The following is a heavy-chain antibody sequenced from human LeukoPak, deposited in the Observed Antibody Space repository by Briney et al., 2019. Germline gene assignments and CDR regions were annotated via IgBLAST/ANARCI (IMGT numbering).Heavy chain of an antibody. J-gene: IGHJ4*02. CDR3: TRRAYTYDSYFFDH. CDR1: DGSFNVYY. D-gene: IGHD5-18*01. Sequence: SVTLSLTCAVYDGSFNVYYWTWIRQSPAKGLEWIGEINHSGGTMYNPSLKSRVTMSVDTSKSQFSLKLTSVTAADTAVYYCTRRAYTYDSYFFDHWGLGTLVTVSS. V-gene: IGHV4-34*01. CDR2: INHSGGT.